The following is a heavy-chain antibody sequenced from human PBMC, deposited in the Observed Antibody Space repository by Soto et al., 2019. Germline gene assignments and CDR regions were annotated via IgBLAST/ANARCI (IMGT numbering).Heavy chain of an antibody. CDR2: IYPGDSDT. Sequence: PGESLKISCKGSGYSFTSYWIGWVRQMPGKGLEWMGIIYPGDSDTRYSPSFQGQVTISVDKSSSTAYLHWSSLKASDSAIYYCARQHSLDSSAWYNWGQGTLVTVSS. D-gene: IGHD6-19*01. CDR1: GYSFTSYW. CDR3: ARQHSLDSSAWYN. V-gene: IGHV5-51*01. J-gene: IGHJ4*02.